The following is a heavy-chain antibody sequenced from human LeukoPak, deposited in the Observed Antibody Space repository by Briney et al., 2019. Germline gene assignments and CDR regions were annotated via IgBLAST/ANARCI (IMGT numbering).Heavy chain of an antibody. Sequence: SGTLSLTCAVSGVSISSSNWWSWVRQPPGKGLGWIGEIYHSGSTNYNPSLKSRVTISVDKSKNPFSLKLSSVTAADPAVYYCARGVYCSGGSCYALLDYWGQGTLVTVSS. D-gene: IGHD2-15*01. CDR3: ARGVYCSGGSCYALLDY. J-gene: IGHJ4*02. CDR2: IYHSGST. CDR1: GVSISSSNW. V-gene: IGHV4-4*02.